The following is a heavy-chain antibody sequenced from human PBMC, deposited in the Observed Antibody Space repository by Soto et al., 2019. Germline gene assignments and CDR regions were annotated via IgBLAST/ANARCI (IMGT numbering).Heavy chain of an antibody. CDR2: VSPYSRNT. CDR1: GYTFTSYG. D-gene: IGHD4-4*01. J-gene: IGHJ1*01. CDR3: ARYGHGASVRVTEY. Sequence: ASVKVSCKASGYTFTSYGISWVRQAPGQGLEWMGWVSPYSRNTNYAQKLQGRVTMTTDTATSTADMELRSLRSDDTAVYFCARYGHGASVRVTEYGGQGTLVTVSS. V-gene: IGHV1-18*04.